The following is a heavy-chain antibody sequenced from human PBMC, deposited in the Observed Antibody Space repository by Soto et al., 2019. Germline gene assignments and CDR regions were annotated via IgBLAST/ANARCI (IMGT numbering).Heavy chain of an antibody. CDR2: IYHSGST. J-gene: IGHJ3*02. D-gene: IGHD5-18*01. CDR1: GGSISRYY. CDR3: ARGDTALITRYAFDI. V-gene: IGHV4-59*01. Sequence: SETLSLTCSVSGGSISRYYWSWIRQPPGKGLEWIGYIYHSGSTNYNPSLKSRVTISVDTSKNQFSLKLSSVTAADTAVYYCARGDTALITRYAFDIWGQGTMVT.